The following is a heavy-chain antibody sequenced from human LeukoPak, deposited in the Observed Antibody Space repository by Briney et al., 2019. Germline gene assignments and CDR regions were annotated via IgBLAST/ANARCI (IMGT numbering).Heavy chain of an antibody. CDR1: GFTFDDYG. V-gene: IGHV3-20*04. CDR2: INWNGGST. J-gene: IGHJ4*02. CDR3: AKVRVATVTKSYFDY. D-gene: IGHD4-17*01. Sequence: PGGSLRLSCAASGFTFDDYGMSWVRQAPGKGLEWVSGINWNGGSTGYADSVKGRFTISRDNAKNSLYLQMNSLRAEDTALYYCAKVRVATVTKSYFDYWGQGTLVTVSS.